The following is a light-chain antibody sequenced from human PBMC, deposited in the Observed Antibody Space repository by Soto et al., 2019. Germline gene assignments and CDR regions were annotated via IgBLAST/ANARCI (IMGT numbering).Light chain of an antibody. CDR2: GAS. J-gene: IGKJ1*01. CDR1: QSVNSNY. CDR3: QQYGSSPQGT. Sequence: EIVLTQSPGTLSLSPGERVTLSCRASQSVNSNYLAWYQQKPGQAPRLLIYGASSRAAGIPDRFSGSGSGTDFTLTISRLEPEDFAVYYCQQYGSSPQGTFGQGTKVEIK. V-gene: IGKV3-20*01.